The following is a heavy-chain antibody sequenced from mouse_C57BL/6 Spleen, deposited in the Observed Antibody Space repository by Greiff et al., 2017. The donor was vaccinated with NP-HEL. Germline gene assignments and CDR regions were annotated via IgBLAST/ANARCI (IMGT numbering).Heavy chain of an antibody. D-gene: IGHD2-1*01. CDR2: ISYDGSN. Sequence: EVQLQQSGPGLVKPSQSLSLTCSVTGYSITSGYYWNWIRQFPGNKLEWMGYISYDGSNNYNPSLKNRISITRDTSKNQFFLKLNSVTTEDTATYYCARATGGNYYAMDYWGQGTSVTVSS. V-gene: IGHV3-6*01. CDR3: ARATGGNYYAMDY. J-gene: IGHJ4*01. CDR1: GYSITSGYY.